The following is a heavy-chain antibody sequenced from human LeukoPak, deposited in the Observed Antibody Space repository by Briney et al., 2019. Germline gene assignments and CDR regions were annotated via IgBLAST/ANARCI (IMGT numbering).Heavy chain of an antibody. J-gene: IGHJ4*02. CDR3: ATLVGYCSAVSCNDF. V-gene: IGHV4-59*01. CDR2: IYYSGST. CDR1: GGSISSYY. Sequence: PETLSLTCTVSGGSISSYYWSWIRQPPGKGLEWIGYIYYSGSTSYNPSLKSRVTISVDTSKNQFSLRLNSVTAADTAVYYCATLVGYCSAVSCNDFWGQGTLVTVSS. D-gene: IGHD2-15*01.